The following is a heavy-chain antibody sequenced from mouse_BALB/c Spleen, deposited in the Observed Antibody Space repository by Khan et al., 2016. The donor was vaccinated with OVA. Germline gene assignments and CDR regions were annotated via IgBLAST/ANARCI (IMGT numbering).Heavy chain of an antibody. D-gene: IGHD2-3*01. CDR1: GHTFSSYW. CDR3: AIVEAIYDGYYHFFWFAY. J-gene: IGHJ3*01. Sequence: QVQLQQSGAELMKPGASVKISCKATGHTFSSYWMDWVKQRPGHGLEWIGEILPGSGSTKYNEKFKGKATFTADTSSNTAYMQLSSLTSEDSAVYYCAIVEAIYDGYYHFFWFAYWGQGTLVTVSA. V-gene: IGHV1-9*01. CDR2: ILPGSGST.